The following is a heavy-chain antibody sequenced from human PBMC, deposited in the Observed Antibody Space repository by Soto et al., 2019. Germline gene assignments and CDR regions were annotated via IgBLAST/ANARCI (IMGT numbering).Heavy chain of an antibody. J-gene: IGHJ2*01. CDR3: ATVPSAYCSGGRCSRYFDL. CDR2: IYHSGST. D-gene: IGHD2-15*01. Sequence: PSETLSLTCTVSGGSISSSSYYWGWIRQPPGKGLEWIGSIYHSGSTYYNPSLTSRVTISVDTSTIQFSLKLSTMTAADTAMSFCATVPSAYCSGGRCSRYFDLWGRGTLVTVSS. V-gene: IGHV4-39*01. CDR1: GGSISSSSYY.